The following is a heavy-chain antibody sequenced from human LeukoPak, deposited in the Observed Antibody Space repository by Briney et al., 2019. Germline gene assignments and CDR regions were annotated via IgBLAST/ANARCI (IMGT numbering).Heavy chain of an antibody. CDR3: ARDRDALDI. CDR2: LYTSGST. J-gene: IGHJ3*02. V-gene: IGHV4-61*02. CDR1: GGSISSGSYY. Sequence: SQTLPLTYTVSGGSISSGSYYGSWIRQPGGKVLVGIGRLYTSGSTNYNPSLKSRVTISVDTSENQFSLALSSVTAADTAVYYCARDRDALDIWGQGTMVTVSS.